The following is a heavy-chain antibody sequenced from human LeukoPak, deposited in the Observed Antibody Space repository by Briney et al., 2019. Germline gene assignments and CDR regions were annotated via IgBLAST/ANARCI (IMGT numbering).Heavy chain of an antibody. V-gene: IGHV4-31*03. D-gene: IGHD4-17*01. Sequence: SETLSLTCTVSGGSIISGGYYWSWIRQNPLKGLEWIAYIYSSGSTYNSPSFRGRFALSVDTSKNQFSLSLTSVGDADTAVYYCARVTTLTRDDRGVSHWYFDLWGRGAQVTVSS. CDR3: ARVTTLTRDDRGVSHWYFDL. J-gene: IGHJ2*01. CDR2: IYSSGST. CDR1: GGSIISGGYY.